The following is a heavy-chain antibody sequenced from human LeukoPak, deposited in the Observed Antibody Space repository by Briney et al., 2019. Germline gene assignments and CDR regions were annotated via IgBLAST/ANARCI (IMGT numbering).Heavy chain of an antibody. Sequence: SVKVSRKASGGTFSSYAISWVRQAPGQGLEWMGGIIPIFGTANYAQKFQGRVTITTDESTSTAYMELSSLRSEDTAVYYCARIADFVPVNRVYYDSSGYYLAFDIWGQGTMVTVSS. CDR2: IIPIFGTA. CDR3: ARIADFVPVNRVYYDSSGYYLAFDI. J-gene: IGHJ3*02. V-gene: IGHV1-69*05. D-gene: IGHD3-22*01. CDR1: GGTFSSYA.